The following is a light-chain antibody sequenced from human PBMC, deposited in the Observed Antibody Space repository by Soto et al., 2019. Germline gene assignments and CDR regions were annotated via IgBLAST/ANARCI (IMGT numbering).Light chain of an antibody. V-gene: IGKV1-39*01. CDR1: QSISTY. Sequence: DIQMTQSPSSLSASVGDRVTITCRASQSISTYLNWYQQKPGKAAKLLIYASYTLQSGVPSRFSGRGSGTEFTLTISSLQPEDFATYSCQQSYSSPRTFGQGTKVEIK. CDR3: QQSYSSPRT. J-gene: IGKJ1*01. CDR2: ASY.